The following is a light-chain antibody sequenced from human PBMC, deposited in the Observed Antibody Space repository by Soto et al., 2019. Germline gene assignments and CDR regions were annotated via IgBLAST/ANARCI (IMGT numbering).Light chain of an antibody. CDR2: KAS. J-gene: IGKJ4*01. V-gene: IGKV1-5*03. Sequence: DIQMTQSPSTLSASVGDRVTITCRASQSISSWLAWYQQKPGKAPKLLIYKASSLESGVPSRFSGSGSGTEFTLTISSLQPDDFATYYCQQYNSYPLTFGRGTPVDIK. CDR1: QSISSW. CDR3: QQYNSYPLT.